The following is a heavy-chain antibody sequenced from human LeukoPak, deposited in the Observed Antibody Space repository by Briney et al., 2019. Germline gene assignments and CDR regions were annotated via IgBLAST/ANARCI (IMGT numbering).Heavy chain of an antibody. CDR1: GITFSNYG. Sequence: GGSLRLSCAASGITFSNYGMSWVRQAPGKGLEWVSSISSSSSYIYYADSVKGRFTISRDNAKNSLYLQMNSLRAEDTAVYYCARDFGRATSDYWGQGTLVTVSS. CDR3: ARDFGRATSDY. CDR2: ISSSSSYI. V-gene: IGHV3-21*01. D-gene: IGHD3-16*01. J-gene: IGHJ4*02.